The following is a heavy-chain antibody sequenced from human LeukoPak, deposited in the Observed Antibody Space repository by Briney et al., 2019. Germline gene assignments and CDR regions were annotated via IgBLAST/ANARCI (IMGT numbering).Heavy chain of an antibody. V-gene: IGHV3-48*02. CDR2: ISSSSSAI. CDR1: GFTFSTHS. D-gene: IGHD1-26*01. J-gene: IGHJ4*02. CDR3: TRDTRVGGAMDFDY. Sequence: GGSLRLSCAASGFTFSTHSMHWVRQAPGKGLEWISYISSSSSAILYADSVKGRFTISRDNAKNSLYLQMNSLRDEDTAVYYCTRDTRVGGAMDFDYWGQGTLVTVSS.